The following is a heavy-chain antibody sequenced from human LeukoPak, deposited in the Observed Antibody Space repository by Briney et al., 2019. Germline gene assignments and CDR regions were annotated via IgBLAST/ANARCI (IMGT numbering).Heavy chain of an antibody. CDR1: GFTLSNYA. V-gene: IGHV3-23*01. Sequence: GGSLRLSCAASGFTLSNYAMSWVRQTPGKGLEWVSGIGGNGGSTYYADSVKGRFTISRDNSKNTLYLQMNSLRVEDTAVYYCAKDSNYDTGGYYGRWGQGTPVTVSS. D-gene: IGHD3-22*01. J-gene: IGHJ4*02. CDR2: IGGNGGST. CDR3: AKDSNYDTGGYYGR.